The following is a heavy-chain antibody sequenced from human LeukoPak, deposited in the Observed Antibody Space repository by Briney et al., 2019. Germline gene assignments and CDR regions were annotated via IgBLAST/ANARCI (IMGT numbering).Heavy chain of an antibody. CDR2: INAGNGNT. Sequence: ASVKVSCKASGYTFTSYAMHWVRQAPGQRLEWMGWINAGNGNTKYSQKFQGRVTITRDTSASTAYMELSSLRSEDTAVYYCARGTEGATRLSYYYGMDVWGQGTTVTVSS. V-gene: IGHV1-3*01. CDR1: GYTFTSYA. J-gene: IGHJ6*02. CDR3: ARGTEGATRLSYYYGMDV. D-gene: IGHD1-26*01.